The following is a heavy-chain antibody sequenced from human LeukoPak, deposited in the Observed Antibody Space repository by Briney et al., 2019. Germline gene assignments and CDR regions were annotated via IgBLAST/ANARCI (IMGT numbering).Heavy chain of an antibody. CDR2: INSSGGST. Sequence: ASVKVSCKASGYTFTSYYMHWVRQAPRQGLEWMGIINSSGGSTSYAQKFQGRVTMTRDTSTSTVYMELSSLRSEDTAVYYCARDQGVSIAVAGLDYWGQGTLVTVSS. D-gene: IGHD6-19*01. CDR3: ARDQGVSIAVAGLDY. CDR1: GYTFTSYY. V-gene: IGHV1-46*01. J-gene: IGHJ4*02.